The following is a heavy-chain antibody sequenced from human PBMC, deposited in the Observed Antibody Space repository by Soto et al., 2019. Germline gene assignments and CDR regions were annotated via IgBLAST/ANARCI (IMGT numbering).Heavy chain of an antibody. J-gene: IGHJ4*02. D-gene: IGHD2-2*01. V-gene: IGHV4-30-4*01. Sequence: QVQLQESGPGLVKPSQTLSLTCTVSGGSISSGGSYWGWIRQPPGKGLEWIGYIYYSGNTYFNPSLKSRVTLSVDTSKNHFSLNLSSVTAADTAVYYCVRYCSTTKCPFDYWGQGTLVTVSS. CDR3: VRYCSTTKCPFDY. CDR2: IYYSGNT. CDR1: GGSISSGGSY.